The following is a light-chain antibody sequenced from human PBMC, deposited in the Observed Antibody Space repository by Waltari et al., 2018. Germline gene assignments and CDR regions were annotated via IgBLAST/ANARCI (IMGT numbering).Light chain of an antibody. CDR2: GAS. CDR3: QQYGTSPPLT. V-gene: IGKV3-20*01. Sequence: EIVLTQSPGTLSLSPGERATRACRASQSVSTYYLAWYQHKPGQAPRLVIYGASTRAAGIPDRFSGSGSGTDFTLTISGLEPEDFAVYYCQQYGTSPPLTFGGGTKVEIK. CDR1: QSVSTYY. J-gene: IGKJ4*01.